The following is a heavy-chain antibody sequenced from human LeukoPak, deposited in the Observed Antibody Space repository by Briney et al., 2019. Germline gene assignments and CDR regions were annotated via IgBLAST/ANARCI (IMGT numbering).Heavy chain of an antibody. CDR1: GGSINSSTYY. D-gene: IGHD1-26*01. V-gene: IGHV4-39*01. Sequence: SETQSLTCTVSGGSINSSTYYWDWIRQPPGKGLEWIGSISYSGSTYYNPSLKSRVTISVDTSKNQFSLKLSSVTAADTAVYFCARHGASGSYLYYFDYWGQGTLVTVSS. J-gene: IGHJ4*02. CDR3: ARHGASGSYLYYFDY. CDR2: ISYSGST.